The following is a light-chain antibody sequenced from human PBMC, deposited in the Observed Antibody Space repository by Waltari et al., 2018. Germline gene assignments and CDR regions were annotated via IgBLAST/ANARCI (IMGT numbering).Light chain of an antibody. J-gene: IGLJ1*01. V-gene: IGLV3-10*01. CDR1: ELPRKY. Sequence: SYELTQPPSVSVSPGQTARITCSGHELPRKYAYWFQQKSGQAPLLVIYEDTKRPSEIPDRFSVSSSGTVATLTITGAQVDDEADYYCYSSDTTGLRVFGSGTTVVVL. CDR3: YSSDTTGLRV. CDR2: EDT.